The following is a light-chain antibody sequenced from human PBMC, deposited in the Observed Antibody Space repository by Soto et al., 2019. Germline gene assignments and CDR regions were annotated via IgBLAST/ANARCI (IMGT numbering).Light chain of an antibody. CDR3: SSFATTTIPV. CDR2: DVS. V-gene: IGLV2-14*01. Sequence: QSALTQPASVSRSPGQSITISCTGTSSDIGGYNYVSWYQQHPGKAPKLMIYDVSYRPSGVSDRFSGSKSGNTASLTTSGLQAEDEADYHCSSFATTTIPVFGGGTKLTVL. J-gene: IGLJ2*01. CDR1: SSDIGGYNY.